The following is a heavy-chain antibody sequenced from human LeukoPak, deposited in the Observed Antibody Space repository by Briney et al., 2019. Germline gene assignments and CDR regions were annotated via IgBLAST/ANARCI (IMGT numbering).Heavy chain of an antibody. CDR3: ARDRDGLDY. J-gene: IGHJ4*02. V-gene: IGHV4-30-2*01. CDR1: GGXXXSGGYS. Sequence: SGGXXXSGGYSWSWIRQPPGKGLEWIGYIYHSGSTYYNPSLKSRVTISVDRSKNQFSLKLSSVTAADTAVYYCARDRDGLDYWGQGTLVTVSS. CDR2: IYHSGST.